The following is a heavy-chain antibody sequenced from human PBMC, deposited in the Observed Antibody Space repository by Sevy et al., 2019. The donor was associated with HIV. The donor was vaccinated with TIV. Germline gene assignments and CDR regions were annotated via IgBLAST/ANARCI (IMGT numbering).Heavy chain of an antibody. CDR3: ATTKDYYDSSGYPFDY. J-gene: IGHJ4*02. V-gene: IGHV1-24*01. D-gene: IGHD3-22*01. CDR1: GHTLSEFA. Sequence: ASVKVSCKVSGHTLSEFAMHWVRLAPGKGLEWMGTFDPEDGKTLDAQKFQGRVTMTEDTSTDTAYMEVNNLRSEDTAVYYCATTKDYYDSSGYPFDYWCQGTLVTVSS. CDR2: FDPEDGKT.